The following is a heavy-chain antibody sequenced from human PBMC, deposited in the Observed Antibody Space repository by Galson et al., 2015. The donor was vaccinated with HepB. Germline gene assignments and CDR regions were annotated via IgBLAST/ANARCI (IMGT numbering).Heavy chain of an antibody. V-gene: IGHV3-66*01. D-gene: IGHD3-10*01. Sequence: SLRLSCAASGFTVSSNYMSWVRQAPGKGLEWVSVIYSGGSTYYADSVKGRFTISRDNSKNTLYLQMNSLRAEDTAVFYCSRATLWFGELWGQGTLVTVSS. CDR1: GFTVSSNY. J-gene: IGHJ4*02. CDR2: IYSGGST. CDR3: SRATLWFGEL.